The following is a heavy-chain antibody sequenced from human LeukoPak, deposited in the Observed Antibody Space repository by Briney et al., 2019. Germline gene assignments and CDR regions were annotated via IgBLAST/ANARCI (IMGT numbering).Heavy chain of an antibody. CDR1: DASVTTYS. J-gene: IGHJ4*01. CDR2: VYSSGAT. Sequence: KPSETLSLTCTVSDASVTTYSWSWLRQPAGKGLEWIGRVYSSGATKYNPSLKSRVTISADTSKNQFSLKLPSVTAADTAVYYCARDHYGSGSYKAYFDYWGHGIQVTVSS. V-gene: IGHV4-4*07. D-gene: IGHD3-10*01. CDR3: ARDHYGSGSYKAYFDY.